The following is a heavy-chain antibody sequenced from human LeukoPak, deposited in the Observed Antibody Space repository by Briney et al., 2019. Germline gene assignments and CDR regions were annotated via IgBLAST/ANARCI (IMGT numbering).Heavy chain of an antibody. CDR2: IYHSGST. CDR3: ARGFGEFWDWFDP. V-gene: IGHV4-30-2*01. Sequence: SETLSLTCTVSGGSISSSSYSWSWIRQPPGKGLEWIGYIYHSGSTYYNPSLKSRVIISVDRSKNQFSLKLSSVTAADTAVYYCARGFGEFWDWFDPWGQGTLVTVSS. CDR1: GGSISSSSYS. J-gene: IGHJ5*02. D-gene: IGHD3-10*01.